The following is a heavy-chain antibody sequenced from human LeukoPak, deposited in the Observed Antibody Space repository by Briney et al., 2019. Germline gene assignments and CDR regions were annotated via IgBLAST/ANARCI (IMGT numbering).Heavy chain of an antibody. CDR2: ISAYNGNT. V-gene: IGHV1-18*01. D-gene: IGHD3-22*01. CDR3: ASVEAPGGYSHLDDY. Sequence: ASVKVSCKASGYTFTSYGISWVRQAPGQGLEWMGWISAYNGNTNYAQKLQGRVTMTTDTSTSTACMEPRSLRSNDTAVYYCASVEAPGGYSHLDDYWGQGTLVTVSS. J-gene: IGHJ4*02. CDR1: GYTFTSYG.